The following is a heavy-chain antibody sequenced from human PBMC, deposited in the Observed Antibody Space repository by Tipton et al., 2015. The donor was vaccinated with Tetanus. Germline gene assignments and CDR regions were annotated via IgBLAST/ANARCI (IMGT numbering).Heavy chain of an antibody. CDR3: ARANNEFPKKGPFDS. Sequence: TLSLTCIVSGGSMSDSGHYWAWIRQPPGKGLEWIGTMYNSGATYYNPSLKGRVTISGDTSKNLFSLTSVTASDTAVYYCARANNEFPKKGPFDSWGQGNLVIVSS. D-gene: IGHD1-1*01. CDR2: MYNSGAT. J-gene: IGHJ4*02. CDR1: GGSMSDSGHY. V-gene: IGHV4-39*02.